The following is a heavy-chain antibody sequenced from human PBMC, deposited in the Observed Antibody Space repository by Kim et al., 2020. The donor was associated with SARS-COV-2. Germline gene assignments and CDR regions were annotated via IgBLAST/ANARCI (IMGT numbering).Heavy chain of an antibody. D-gene: IGHD1-26*01. V-gene: IGHV1-69*01. Sequence: FQGRVTITADESTSTAYMELSSLRSEDAAVYYCARGASGGHTPSDSVFDYWGQGTLVTVSS. CDR3: ARGASGGHTPSDSVFDY. J-gene: IGHJ4*02.